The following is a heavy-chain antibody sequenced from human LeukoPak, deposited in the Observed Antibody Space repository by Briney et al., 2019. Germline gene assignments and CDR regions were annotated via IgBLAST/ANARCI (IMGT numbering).Heavy chain of an antibody. Sequence: GASVKVSCKASGYTFTGYYMHWERQAPGQGLEWMGWINPNSGGTNYAQKFQGRVTMTRDTSISTAYMELSRLRSDDTAVFYCARGGTNWGYYFDYWGQGTLVTVSS. V-gene: IGHV1-2*02. CDR3: ARGGTNWGYYFDY. CDR1: GYTFTGYY. CDR2: INPNSGGT. J-gene: IGHJ4*02. D-gene: IGHD7-27*01.